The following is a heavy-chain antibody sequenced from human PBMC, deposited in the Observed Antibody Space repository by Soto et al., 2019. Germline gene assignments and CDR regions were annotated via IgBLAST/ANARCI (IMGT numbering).Heavy chain of an antibody. D-gene: IGHD3-22*01. V-gene: IGHV5-51*01. J-gene: IGHJ5*02. CDR3: ARKDKSGYLNWFDT. CDR1: GYKFTSSW. CDR2: IFPSDSDT. Sequence: PGESLKISCRTSGYKFTSSWIAWVRQMPGKGLEWMGIIFPSDSDTRYSPSFQGQVTISADRSTSTVFLQWASLKASDTAVYFCARKDKSGYLNWFDTWGQGTLVTVYS.